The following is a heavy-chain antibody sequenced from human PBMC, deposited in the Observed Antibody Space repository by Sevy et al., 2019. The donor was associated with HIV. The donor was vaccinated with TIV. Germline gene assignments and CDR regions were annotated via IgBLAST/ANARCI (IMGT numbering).Heavy chain of an antibody. Sequence: GGSLRLSCAASGFTFSDYYMSWIRQAPGKGLEWVSYISSSGSTIYYADSVKGRFTISRDNAKNSLYLQMNSLRAEDTAVYYYARDKGYDFWSQYYYYGMDVWGQGTTVTVSS. CDR3: ARDKGYDFWSQYYYYGMDV. CDR2: ISSSGSTI. J-gene: IGHJ6*02. V-gene: IGHV3-11*01. D-gene: IGHD3-3*01. CDR1: GFTFSDYY.